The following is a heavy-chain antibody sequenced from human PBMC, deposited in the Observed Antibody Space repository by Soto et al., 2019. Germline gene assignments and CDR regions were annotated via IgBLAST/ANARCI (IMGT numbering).Heavy chain of an antibody. Sequence: WGSLRLSCTASGFIVSDTYVNWVRQAPGKGLEWVSVISNRGDTHYADSVRGRFSLSRDISDNTLHLQMNNLRVEDTAVYYCAREPRYCRGGSCSITGDAYDIWGQGTMVPVSS. J-gene: IGHJ3*02. D-gene: IGHD2-15*01. CDR3: AREPRYCRGGSCSITGDAYDI. CDR1: GFIVSDTY. CDR2: ISNRGDT. V-gene: IGHV3-66*01.